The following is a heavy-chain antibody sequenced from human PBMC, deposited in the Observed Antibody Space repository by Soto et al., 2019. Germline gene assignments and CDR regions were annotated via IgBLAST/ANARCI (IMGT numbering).Heavy chain of an antibody. CDR3: ASNSEVRGVFFY. CDR2: IYYSGST. J-gene: IGHJ4*02. D-gene: IGHD3-10*01. Sequence: SETLSLTCTVSGGSISSGGYYWSWIRQHPGKGLEWIGYIYYSGSTYYNPSLKSRVTISVDTSKNQFSLKLSSVTAADTAVYYCASNSEVRGVFFYWGQGTLVTVSS. CDR1: GGSISSGGYY. V-gene: IGHV4-31*03.